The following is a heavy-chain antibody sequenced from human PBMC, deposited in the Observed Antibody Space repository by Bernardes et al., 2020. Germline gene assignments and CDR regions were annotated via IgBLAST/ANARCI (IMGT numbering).Heavy chain of an antibody. CDR3: ARVRRMGYCSGGSCTNFDY. CDR2: IYYSGST. CDR1: GGSISSGGYY. J-gene: IGHJ4*02. D-gene: IGHD2-15*01. V-gene: IGHV4-31*03. Sequence: SETLSLTCTVSGGSISSGGYYWSWIRQHPGKGLEWIGYIYYSGSTYYNPSLKSRVTISVDTSKNQFSLKLSSVTAADTAVYYCARVRRMGYCSGGSCTNFDYWGQGTLVTVSS.